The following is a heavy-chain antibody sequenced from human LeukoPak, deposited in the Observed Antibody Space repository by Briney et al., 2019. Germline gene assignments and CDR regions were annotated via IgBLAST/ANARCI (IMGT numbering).Heavy chain of an antibody. CDR1: GFTFSSYG. V-gene: IGHV3-23*01. Sequence: GGTLRLSCAASGFTFSSYGMSWVRQAPGKGLEWVSAISGSGGSTYYADSVKGRFTISRDNSKNTLYLQMNSLRAEDTAVYYCAKDPNGFGERWDYYFDYWGQGTLVTVSS. CDR3: AKDPNGFGERWDYYFDY. D-gene: IGHD3-10*01. J-gene: IGHJ4*02. CDR2: ISGSGGST.